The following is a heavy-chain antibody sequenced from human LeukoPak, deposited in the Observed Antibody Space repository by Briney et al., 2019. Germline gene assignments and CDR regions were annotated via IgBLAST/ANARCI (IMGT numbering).Heavy chain of an antibody. CDR3: ARDYDSSGYWAYYFDY. CDR2: ISAYNGNT. Sequence: ASVKVSCKASGYTFTNYAMNWVRQAPGQGLEWMGWISAYNGNTELAQKFQGRVTLATDASTSTAYVELRSLTSDDTAVYFCARDYDSSGYWAYYFDYWGQGTLVTVSS. V-gene: IGHV1-18*01. D-gene: IGHD3-22*01. J-gene: IGHJ4*02. CDR1: GYTFTNYA.